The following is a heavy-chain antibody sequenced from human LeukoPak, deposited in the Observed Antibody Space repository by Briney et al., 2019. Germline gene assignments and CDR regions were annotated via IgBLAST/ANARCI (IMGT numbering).Heavy chain of an antibody. D-gene: IGHD3-10*01. V-gene: IGHV4-34*01. J-gene: IGHJ6*02. CDR1: GGSFSGYY. CDR2: INHGGST. CDR3: ARLGEARAYYYGSGSSSMNYYYYGMDV. Sequence: SETLSLTCAVYGGSFSGYYWSWIRQPPGKGLEWIGEINHGGSTNYNPSLKSRVTISVDTSKNQFSLKLSSVTAADTAVYYCARLGEARAYYYGSGSSSMNYYYYGMDVWGQGTTVTVSS.